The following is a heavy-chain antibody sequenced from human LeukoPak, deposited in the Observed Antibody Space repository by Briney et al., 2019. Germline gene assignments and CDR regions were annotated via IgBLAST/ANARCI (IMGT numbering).Heavy chain of an antibody. CDR3: AKLGTYFYFDL. J-gene: IGHJ2*01. CDR2: ISVSLSAP. V-gene: IGHV3-23*01. CDR1: GCTFSSNG. Sequence: GGTLRLTCTASGCTFSSNGKSWIRQAPGQGMELVSVISVSLSAPYYAHSLKRRFTISRDNFKNTVYLQMNSLRADDTAVYYCAKLGTYFYFDLWGRGTLVNVSS. D-gene: IGHD7-27*01.